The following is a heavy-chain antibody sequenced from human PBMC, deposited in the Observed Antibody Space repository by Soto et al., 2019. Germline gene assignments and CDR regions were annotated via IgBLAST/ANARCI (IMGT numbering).Heavy chain of an antibody. J-gene: IGHJ4*02. V-gene: IGHV1-18*01. CDR1: GYTFTSYG. CDR2: ISAYNGNT. CDR3: ARVSIAARPTKTNDY. Sequence: QVQLVQSGAEVKKPGASVKVSCKASGYTFTSYGTSWVRQAPGQGLEWMGWISAYNGNTNYAQKLQGRVTMTTDTSTSTAYMELRSLRSDDTAVYYCARVSIAARPTKTNDYWGQGTLVTVSS. D-gene: IGHD6-6*01.